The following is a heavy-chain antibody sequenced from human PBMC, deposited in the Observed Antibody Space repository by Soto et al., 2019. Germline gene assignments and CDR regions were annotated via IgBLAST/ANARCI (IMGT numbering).Heavy chain of an antibody. D-gene: IGHD2-15*01. CDR2: IYTSGST. V-gene: IGHV4-4*07. CDR1: GRSISSYY. J-gene: IGHJ6*02. Sequence: SETLSLTCTVSGRSISSYYWSWIRQPAGKGLEWIGRIYTSGSTNYNPSLKSRVTMSVDTSKNQFSLKLSSVTAADTAVYYCARGGYCSGGSCLSPYYYYYYGMDVWGQGTTVTVSS. CDR3: ARGGYCSGGSCLSPYYYYYYGMDV.